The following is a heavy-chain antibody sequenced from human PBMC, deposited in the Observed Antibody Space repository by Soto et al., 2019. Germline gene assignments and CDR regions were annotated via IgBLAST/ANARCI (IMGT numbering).Heavy chain of an antibody. Sequence: GGSLRLSCAASGLTFSISWMNWVRQAPGKGLEWVANINQDGSKKHYVDSVKGRFTISRDKAKNELYLQMNSLRAEDTAVYYCAREEADYGGNVNWGQATLFTVS. CDR2: INQDGSKK. J-gene: IGHJ4*02. CDR3: AREEADYGGNVN. D-gene: IGHD4-17*01. CDR1: GLTFSISW. V-gene: IGHV3-7*01.